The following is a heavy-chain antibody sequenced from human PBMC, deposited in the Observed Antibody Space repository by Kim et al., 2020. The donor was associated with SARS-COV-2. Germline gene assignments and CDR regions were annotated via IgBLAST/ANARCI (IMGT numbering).Heavy chain of an antibody. CDR1: GGTFSSYA. Sequence: SVKVSCKASGGTFSSYAISWVRQAPGQGLEWMGRIIPILGIPNYAQKFQGRVTITTDKSTSTAYMQLSSLRSEDTAVYYCAIDVGYYDFWSGYLSWGQGTLVPVSS. D-gene: IGHD3-3*01. J-gene: IGHJ5*02. CDR2: IIPILGIP. V-gene: IGHV1-69*04. CDR3: AIDVGYYDFWSGYLS.